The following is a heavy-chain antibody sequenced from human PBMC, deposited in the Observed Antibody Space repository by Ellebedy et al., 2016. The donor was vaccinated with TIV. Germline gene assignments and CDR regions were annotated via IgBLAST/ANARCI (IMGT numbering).Heavy chain of an antibody. V-gene: IGHV3-30*03. CDR3: ARDGSYGGYGRLDH. Sequence: GGSLRLSXAASGFRFSYYDMHWVRQAPGKGLEWVAVISHDGSVEYYSESVKGRFTISRDNSNDTLYLHMNSLRPDDTALYYCARDGSYGGYGRLDHWGQGTLVTVSS. CDR1: GFRFSYYD. J-gene: IGHJ4*02. CDR2: ISHDGSVE. D-gene: IGHD3-22*01.